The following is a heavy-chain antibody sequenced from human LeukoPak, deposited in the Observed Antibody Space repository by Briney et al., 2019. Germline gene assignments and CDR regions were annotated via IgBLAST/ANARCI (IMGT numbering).Heavy chain of an antibody. CDR1: GVTFSSHW. J-gene: IGHJ4*02. Sequence: GGSLRLSCAASGVTFSSHWMHLVRQAPGKGLVWVSCVNGDGTSTTYADSVKGRFMISRDNARNTVYLQMNSRRAEDTVLYYCTRDWAMASDYWGQGTLVTVSS. CDR2: VNGDGTST. V-gene: IGHV3-74*01. CDR3: TRDWAMASDY. D-gene: IGHD3-16*01.